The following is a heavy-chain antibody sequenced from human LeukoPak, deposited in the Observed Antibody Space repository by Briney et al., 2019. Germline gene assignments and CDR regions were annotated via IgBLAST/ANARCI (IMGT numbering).Heavy chain of an antibody. Sequence: GASVKVSCKASGYTFTGYYMHWVRQAPGQGLEWMGWINPSSGGTNYAQKFQGRVTMTRDTSISTAYMELSRLRSDDTAVYYCARDPDTDAFDIWGQGTMVTVSS. CDR3: ARDPDTDAFDI. CDR1: GYTFTGYY. V-gene: IGHV1-2*02. D-gene: IGHD3-22*01. CDR2: INPSSGGT. J-gene: IGHJ3*02.